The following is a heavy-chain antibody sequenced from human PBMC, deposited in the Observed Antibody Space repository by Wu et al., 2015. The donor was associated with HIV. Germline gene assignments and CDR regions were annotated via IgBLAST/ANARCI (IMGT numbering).Heavy chain of an antibody. CDR3: ARSRMRYSSSWGSYYFDY. CDR2: IIPIFGTA. J-gene: IGHJ4*02. CDR1: GGTFSSYA. V-gene: IGHV1-69*12. Sequence: QVQLVQSGAEVKKPGSSVKVSCKASGGTFSSYAISWVRQAPGQGLEWMGGIIPIFGTANYAQKFQGRVTITADESTSTAYMELSSLRSEDTAVYYCARSRMRYSSSWGSYYFDYWGQGTLVTVSS. D-gene: IGHD6-13*01.